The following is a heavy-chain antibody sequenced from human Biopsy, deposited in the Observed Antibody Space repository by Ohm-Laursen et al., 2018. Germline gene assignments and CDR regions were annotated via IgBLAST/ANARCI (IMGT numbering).Heavy chain of an antibody. D-gene: IGHD3-10*01. CDR2: MNPDSGNT. V-gene: IGHV1-8*01. Sequence: GASVTVSCQASGSTFTSYEINWVRQATGQGLEWMGWMNPDSGNTGYAQNFQGRVTMTRNTSISTAYMELSSLKSEDTAVYFCARADPPLFYYGSGSSNWFDPWGQGTLVTVSS. CDR3: ARADPPLFYYGSGSSNWFDP. J-gene: IGHJ5*02. CDR1: GSTFTSYE.